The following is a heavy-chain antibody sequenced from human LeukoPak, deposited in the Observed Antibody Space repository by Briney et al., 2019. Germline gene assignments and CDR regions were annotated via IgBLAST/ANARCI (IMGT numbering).Heavy chain of an antibody. CDR1: GGSISNYY. CDR3: AREARVYEGRGYYHDW. D-gene: IGHD3-22*01. CDR2: IFTSGSA. Sequence: ASETLSLTCSVSGGSISNYYWTWIRQPAGKGLEWIGRIFTSGSADYNPSLQSRVTISVDTSKNQFSLKVKSLTAADTAVYYCAREARVYEGRGYYHDWWGQGTLVTVTS. V-gene: IGHV4-4*07. J-gene: IGHJ4*02.